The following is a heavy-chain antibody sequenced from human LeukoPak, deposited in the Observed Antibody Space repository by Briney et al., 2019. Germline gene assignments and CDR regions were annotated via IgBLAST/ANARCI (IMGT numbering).Heavy chain of an antibody. CDR3: ARGDYYVDY. CDR1: GGSISSYY. J-gene: IGHJ4*02. D-gene: IGHD3-10*01. Sequence: SETLSLTCTVSGGSISSYYWTWIRQPPGKGLEWIGYIYHSGSTYYNPSLKSRVTISVDRSKNQFSLKLSSGTAADTAVYYCARGDYYVDYWGQGALVSVSS. V-gene: IGHV4-59*12. CDR2: IYHSGST.